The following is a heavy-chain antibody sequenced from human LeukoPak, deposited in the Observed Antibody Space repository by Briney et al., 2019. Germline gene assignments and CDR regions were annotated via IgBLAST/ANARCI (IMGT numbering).Heavy chain of an antibody. CDR1: GYTFTGYY. V-gene: IGHV1-2*02. CDR3: ARGGPNDFWSGYYYENWFDP. CDR2: INPNSGGT. D-gene: IGHD3-3*01. J-gene: IGHJ5*02. Sequence: ASVKVSCKASGYTFTGYYMHWVRQAPGQGLEWMGWINPNSGGTNYAQKFQGRVTMTRDTSISTAYMELSRLRSDDTAVYYCARGGPNDFWSGYYYENWFDPWGQGTLVTVSS.